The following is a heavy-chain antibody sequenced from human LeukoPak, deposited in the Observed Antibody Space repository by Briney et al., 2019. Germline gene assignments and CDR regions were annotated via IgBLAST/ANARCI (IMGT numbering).Heavy chain of an antibody. CDR1: GYTFTGYY. CDR2: SNPNTGGT. CDR3: ARIGVIDIDF. J-gene: IGHJ4*02. Sequence: ASVKVSCKASGYTFTGYYMHWVRQARGQGLEGRGWSNPNTGGTNCARKLQGRVTMTRDTSITTAYMELTSLTSADTAVYYCARIGVIDIDFWGQGTLVTVSS. V-gene: IGHV1-2*02. D-gene: IGHD3-10*01.